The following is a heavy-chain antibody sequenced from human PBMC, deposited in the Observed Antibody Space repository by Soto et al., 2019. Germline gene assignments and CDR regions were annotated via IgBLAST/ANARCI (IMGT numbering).Heavy chain of an antibody. CDR1: GGSISSYY. V-gene: IGHV4-59*08. J-gene: IGHJ4*02. Sequence: SETLSLTCTVSGGSISSYYWSWIRQPPGKGLEWIGYIYYSGSTNYTPSLKSRVTISVDTSKNQFSLKLSSVTAADTAVYYCARRTVCSIFGMVILRSFDYWGQGTLVTVSS. D-gene: IGHD3-3*01. CDR2: IYYSGST. CDR3: ARRTVCSIFGMVILRSFDY.